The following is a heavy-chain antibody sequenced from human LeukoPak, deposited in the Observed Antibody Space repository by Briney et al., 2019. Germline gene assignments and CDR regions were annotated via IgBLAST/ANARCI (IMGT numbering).Heavy chain of an antibody. D-gene: IGHD6-13*01. CDR3: ARGGGIAEAPTFDF. Sequence: SETLSLTCDVSGYSITNHHHWGWIRQPPGRGLEWIGNVFHSGTTYYNPSLKSRVTISVDTSKNQFSLKLSSVTAADMAVYYCARGGGIAEAPTFDFRGQGTLVSVSS. CDR1: GYSITNHHH. J-gene: IGHJ4*02. V-gene: IGHV4-38-2*01. CDR2: VFHSGTT.